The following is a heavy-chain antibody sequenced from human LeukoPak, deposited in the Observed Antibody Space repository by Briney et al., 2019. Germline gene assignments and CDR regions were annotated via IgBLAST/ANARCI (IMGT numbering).Heavy chain of an antibody. CDR2: ISGSGGST. CDR1: KFTFSSYA. CDR3: ARDKVDSLRLIAAAAIPGWFDP. J-gene: IGHJ5*02. Sequence: PGGSLRLSCAASKFTFSSYAMSWVRQAPGKGLEWVSSISGSGGSTNYADSVKGRFTISRDNSKNTVYLQMNSLRAEDTAVSYCARDKVDSLRLIAAAAIPGWFDPWGQGTLVTVSS. D-gene: IGHD6-13*01. V-gene: IGHV3-23*01.